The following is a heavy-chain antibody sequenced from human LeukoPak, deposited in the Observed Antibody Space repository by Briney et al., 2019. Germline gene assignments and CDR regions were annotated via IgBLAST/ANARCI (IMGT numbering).Heavy chain of an antibody. Sequence: GGSLRLTCAASGFTFSSYAMSWVRQAPGKGLEWVSAISGSGGSTYYADSVKGRFTISRDNSKNTLYLQMNSLRAEDTAVYYCAKGAYGSGSYYNDFDYWGQGTLVTVSS. CDR2: ISGSGGST. J-gene: IGHJ4*02. CDR1: GFTFSSYA. CDR3: AKGAYGSGSYYNDFDY. V-gene: IGHV3-23*01. D-gene: IGHD3-10*01.